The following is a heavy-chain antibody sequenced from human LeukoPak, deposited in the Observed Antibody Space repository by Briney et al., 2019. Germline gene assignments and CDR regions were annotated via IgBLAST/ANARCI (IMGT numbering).Heavy chain of an antibody. D-gene: IGHD2-2*02. V-gene: IGHV5-51*01. J-gene: IGHJ3*01. CDR3: ARQRAYRKTKDAFDV. CDR1: GYSFSDYW. Sequence: GESLKISCKASGYSFSDYWIGWVRHMPGKGLEWMTIIYPGDSETRYSPSLQGQVTISADKATNTAYLQWSSLKAADTGIYYCARQRAYRKTKDAFDVWGQGTMVTVSS. CDR2: IYPGDSET.